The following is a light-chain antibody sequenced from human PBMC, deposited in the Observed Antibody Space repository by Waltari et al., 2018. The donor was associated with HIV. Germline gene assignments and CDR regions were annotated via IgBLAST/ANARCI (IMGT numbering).Light chain of an antibody. CDR2: YAS. CDR1: QSVGSY. J-gene: IGKJ2*01. V-gene: IGKV3-15*01. CDR3: QQHNNKLQYT. Sequence: EIVMTQSPGTLSLSPGERATVSCRASQSVGSYLAWYQQKPGQAPSLLIYYASNSATAITARMCGSRSGTAFISPTSSMEEADDVVEYYQQHNNKLQYTFGRGTKVEIK.